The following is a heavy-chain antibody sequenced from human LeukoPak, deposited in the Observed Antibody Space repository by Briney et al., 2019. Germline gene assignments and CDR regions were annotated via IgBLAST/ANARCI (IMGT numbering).Heavy chain of an antibody. D-gene: IGHD3-3*01. CDR1: GGTFSSYA. CDR3: ARSLFRFLEWSYRSYYYYYMDV. J-gene: IGHJ6*03. V-gene: IGHV1-69*06. Sequence: SVKVSCKASGGTFSSYAISWVRQAPGQGLEWMRGIIPIFGTVNYAQKFQGRVTITADKSTSTAYMELSSLRSEDTAVYYCARSLFRFLEWSYRSYYYYYMDVWGKGTTVTVSS. CDR2: IIPIFGTV.